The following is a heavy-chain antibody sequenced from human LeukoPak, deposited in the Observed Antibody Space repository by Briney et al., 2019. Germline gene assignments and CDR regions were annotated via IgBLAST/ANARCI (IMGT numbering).Heavy chain of an antibody. V-gene: IGHV4-59*02. CDR2: IYYSGST. Sequence: GSLRLSCAASGFTVSSNHMSWIRQPPGKGLEWIGYIYYSGSTNYNPSLKSRVTISVDTSKNQFSLKLSSVTAADTAVYYCAREPYNWGQGTLVTVSS. CDR1: GFTVSSNH. D-gene: IGHD4-11*01. J-gene: IGHJ4*02. CDR3: AREPYN.